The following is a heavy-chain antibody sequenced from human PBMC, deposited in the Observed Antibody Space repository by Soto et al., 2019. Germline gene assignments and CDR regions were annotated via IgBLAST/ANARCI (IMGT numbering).Heavy chain of an antibody. V-gene: IGHV1-3*01. CDR2: INAGNGNT. D-gene: IGHD2-15*01. J-gene: IGHJ6*03. CDR1: GYTFTSYA. Sequence: GASVKVSCKASGYTFTSYAMHWVRQAPGQRLEWMGWINAGNGNTKYSQKFQGRVTITRDTSASTAYMELSSLRSEDTAVYYCARDYVVVVAVNYYYYYMDVWGKGTTVTVSS. CDR3: ARDYVVVVAVNYYYYYMDV.